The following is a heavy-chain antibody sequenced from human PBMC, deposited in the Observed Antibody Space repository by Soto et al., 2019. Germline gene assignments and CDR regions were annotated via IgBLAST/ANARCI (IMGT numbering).Heavy chain of an antibody. CDR2: IYHSGST. CDR3: ASSYFTVTTMDY. D-gene: IGHD4-17*01. J-gene: IGHJ4*02. CDR1: GGSLSSYY. V-gene: IGHV4-30-2*01. Sequence: SQTLSLTCTVSGGSLSSYYWSWIRQPPGKGLEWIGYIYHSGSTYYNPSLKSRVTISVDRSKNQFSLKLSSVTAADTAVYYCASSYFTVTTMDYWGQGTLVTVSS.